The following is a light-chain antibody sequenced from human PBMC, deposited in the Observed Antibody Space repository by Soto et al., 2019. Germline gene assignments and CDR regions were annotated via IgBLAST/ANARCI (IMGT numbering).Light chain of an antibody. CDR3: QQYHSWPA. V-gene: IGKV3-20*01. CDR1: QSVSNNY. J-gene: IGKJ1*01. Sequence: IVLTQSPGTLSLSPGERATLSCRASQSVSNNYLAWYQQKPGQAPRLLIYGASNRATGIPDRFSGSGSGTEFTLTISSLQSEDFAVYYCQQYHSWPAFGRGTKVDI. CDR2: GAS.